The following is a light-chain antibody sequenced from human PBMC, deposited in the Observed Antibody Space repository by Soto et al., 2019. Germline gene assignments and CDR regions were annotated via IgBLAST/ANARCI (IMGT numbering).Light chain of an antibody. J-gene: IGKJ1*01. Sequence: ENQMTQSPLSLSAYIGDRVTISCLASQSMSNYLNWYQQKPGRAPKLLIYAASSLHSGVPSRFSGSGSGTDFTLTISSLQPDDFATYYCQQSYITPRTFGQGTKVDI. CDR2: AAS. CDR3: QQSYITPRT. CDR1: QSMSNY. V-gene: IGKV1-39*01.